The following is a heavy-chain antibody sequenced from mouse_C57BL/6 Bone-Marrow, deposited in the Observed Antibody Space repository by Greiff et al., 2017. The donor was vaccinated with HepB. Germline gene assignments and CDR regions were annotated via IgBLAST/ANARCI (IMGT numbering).Heavy chain of an antibody. CDR2: IYPRSGNT. D-gene: IGHD2-1*01. CDR1: GYTFTSYG. J-gene: IGHJ3*01. CDR3: ASNYLFAY. V-gene: IGHV1-81*01. Sequence: QVQLKQSGAELARPGASVKLSCKASGYTFTSYGISWVKQRTGQGLEWIGEIYPRSGNTYYNEKFKGKATLTADKSSSTAYMELRSLTSEDSAVYFCASNYLFAYWGQGTRVTVSA.